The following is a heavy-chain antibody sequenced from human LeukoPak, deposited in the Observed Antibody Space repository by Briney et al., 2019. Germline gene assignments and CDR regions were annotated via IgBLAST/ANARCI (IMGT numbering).Heavy chain of an antibody. CDR1: GYFSINYY. D-gene: IGHD5-12*01. Sequence: SETLPLTCTVSGYFSINYYWGWIRQPPGMGLEWIASIRHDGHTYYNASLKSQVTISIDMSRNQFSLKLNSLTAADTAVYYCARQVATKGEWAFDVWGQGTMVTVSS. CDR2: IRHDGHT. J-gene: IGHJ3*01. V-gene: IGHV4-38-2*02. CDR3: ARQVATKGEWAFDV.